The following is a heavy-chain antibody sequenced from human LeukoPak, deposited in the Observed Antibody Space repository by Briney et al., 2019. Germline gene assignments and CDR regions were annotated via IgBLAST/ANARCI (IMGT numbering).Heavy chain of an antibody. CDR3: ARVVAATIYQFDH. V-gene: IGHV4-31*03. J-gene: IGHJ4*02. D-gene: IGHD2-15*01. Sequence: SEALSLTCTVSGDSITSAGYYWTWVRQYPGKGLEWIGYIYNAGSTYYNPSLKSRVTTSLDTSKNQFSLRLSSVTAADTAVYYCARVVAATIYQFDHWGQGTLVTASS. CDR2: IYNAGST. CDR1: GDSITSAGYY.